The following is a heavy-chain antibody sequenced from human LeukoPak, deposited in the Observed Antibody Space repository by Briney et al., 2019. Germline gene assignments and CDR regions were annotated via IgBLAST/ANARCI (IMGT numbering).Heavy chain of an antibody. CDR2: INHSGST. Sequence: KPSETLSLTCAVYGGSFSGYYWSWIRQPPGKGLEWIGEINHSGSTNYNPSLKSRVTISVDTSKNQFSLKLSSVTAADTAVYYCARRDFWSGYYHFDYWGQGTLVTVSS. J-gene: IGHJ4*02. CDR1: GGSFSGYY. D-gene: IGHD3-3*01. CDR3: ARRDFWSGYYHFDY. V-gene: IGHV4-34*01.